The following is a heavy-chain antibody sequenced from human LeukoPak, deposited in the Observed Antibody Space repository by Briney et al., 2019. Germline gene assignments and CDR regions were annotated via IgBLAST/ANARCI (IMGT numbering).Heavy chain of an antibody. J-gene: IGHJ3*02. Sequence: GGCLRLSCEASGFSFSSHWIYWVRQAPGKGLVCVSRINNDGSGTTYADSVKGRFTISRDNAKKTVYLQMNSLRVEDTAVYYCARGGSYHAFDIWGQGTTVTVSS. CDR1: GFSFSSHW. V-gene: IGHV3-74*01. D-gene: IGHD1-26*01. CDR2: INNDGSGT. CDR3: ARGGSYHAFDI.